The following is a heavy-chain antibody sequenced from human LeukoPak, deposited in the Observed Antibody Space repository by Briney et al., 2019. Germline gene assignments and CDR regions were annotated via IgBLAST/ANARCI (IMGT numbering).Heavy chain of an antibody. Sequence: GRSLRLSCAACGFIFSSHAMHGVRQAPGKGLEGVAVIGYAGNEQYYADSVRGRFTISRDDSKNTLFLQMDSLKTEDTALYYCARDMVKGAPDYLDYWGQGTLVTVSS. D-gene: IGHD3-10*01. V-gene: IGHV3-30*04. CDR1: GFIFSSHA. CDR3: ARDMVKGAPDYLDY. J-gene: IGHJ4*02. CDR2: IGYAGNEQ.